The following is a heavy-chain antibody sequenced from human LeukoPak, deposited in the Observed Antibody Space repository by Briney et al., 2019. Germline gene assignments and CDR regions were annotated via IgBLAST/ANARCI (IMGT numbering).Heavy chain of an antibody. CDR2: ISYDGSNK. D-gene: IGHD5-18*01. CDR1: GFTFSSYA. Sequence: AGGSLRLSCAASGFTFSSYAMYWVRQAPGKGLEWVAVISYDGSNKYYADSVKGRFTISRDNSKNTLYLQMNSLRAEDTAVYYCARDRNGYSYGYLWYWGQGTLVTVS. CDR3: ARDRNGYSYGYLWY. J-gene: IGHJ4*02. V-gene: IGHV3-30*01.